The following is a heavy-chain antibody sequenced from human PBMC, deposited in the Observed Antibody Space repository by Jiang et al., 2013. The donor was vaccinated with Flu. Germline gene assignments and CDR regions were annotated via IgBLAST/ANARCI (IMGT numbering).Heavy chain of an antibody. J-gene: IGHJ4*02. Sequence: GAEVKKPGESLRISCQASGYTFTSYYISWVRQMPGKGLEWMGRIDTTDSYVNSRPPFEGHVTISTDKSTNTAYLQWNSLQASDTAVYYCVRVGGAGAHFDFWGQGTLVIVSS. CDR2: IDTTDSYV. D-gene: IGHD1-26*01. V-gene: IGHV5-10-1*01. CDR1: GYTFTSYY. CDR3: VRVGGAGAHFDF.